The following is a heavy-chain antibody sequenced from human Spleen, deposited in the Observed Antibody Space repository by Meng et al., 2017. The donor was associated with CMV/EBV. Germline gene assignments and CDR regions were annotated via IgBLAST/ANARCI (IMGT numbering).Heavy chain of an antibody. CDR2: FDSEHGER. J-gene: IGHJ5*02. CDR3: ATSFMGGFDL. D-gene: IGHD3-3*02. CDR1: GYTLFKMP. V-gene: IGHV1-24*01. Sequence: KVSCQVFGYTLFKMPMHWVRQAPGKGLEWMGGFDSEHGERIYSQKFQGRVTMTEDISTDTAYMELTRLRSEDTAIYFCATSFMGGFDLWGQGTLVTVSS.